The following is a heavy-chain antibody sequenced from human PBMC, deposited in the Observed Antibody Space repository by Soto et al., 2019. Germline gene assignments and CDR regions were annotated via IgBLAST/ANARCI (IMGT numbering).Heavy chain of an antibody. CDR2: INPSGGST. CDR1: GYIFSGYY. D-gene: IGHD2-21*02. J-gene: IGHJ5*02. Sequence: RASVKVSCKASGYIFSGYYIHWVRQVPGQGLEWMGIINPSGGSTIYAQEFQGRVTMTRDTSTSTVYMELSSLRSEDTAMYYCARSYCGGDCPNNGFDPWG. CDR3: ARSYCGGDCPNNGFDP. V-gene: IGHV1-46*01.